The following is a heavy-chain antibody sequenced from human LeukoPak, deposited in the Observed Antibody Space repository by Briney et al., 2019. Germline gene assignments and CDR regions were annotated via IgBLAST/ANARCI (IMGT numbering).Heavy chain of an antibody. CDR2: VYYSGRT. V-gene: IGHV4-39*01. J-gene: IGHJ5*02. CDR3: ARHRLYDSGTYYPTWFDP. D-gene: IGHD3-22*01. Sequence: SETLSLTCTVSGGSISSGSYYWGWIRQPPGKGLEWIGSVYYSGRTCFNPSLKSRVTLSVDTSKNQFSLKLSSVTAADTAVYYCARHRLYDSGTYYPTWFDPWGQGTLVTVSS. CDR1: GGSISSGSYY.